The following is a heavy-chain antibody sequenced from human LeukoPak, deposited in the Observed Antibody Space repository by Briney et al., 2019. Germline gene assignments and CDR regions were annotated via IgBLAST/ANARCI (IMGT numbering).Heavy chain of an antibody. CDR1: GGTFSSYA. D-gene: IGHD5-24*01. CDR2: IIPILGIA. V-gene: IGHV1-69*04. CDR3: ARANQEVATFDY. J-gene: IGHJ4*02. Sequence: GASVKVSCKASGGTFSSYAISWVRQAPGQGLEWMGRIIPILGIANYAQKFQGRVTITADKSTSTAYMELSSLRSEDTAVYYCARANQEVATFDYWGQGTLVTVSS.